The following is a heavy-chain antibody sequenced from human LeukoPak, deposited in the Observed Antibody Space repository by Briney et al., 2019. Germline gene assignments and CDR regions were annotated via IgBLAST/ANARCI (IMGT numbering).Heavy chain of an antibody. Sequence: GGSLRLSCAASGFTFSGYAMSWVRQAPGKGLEWVSGISNSGTSTYHADSVKGRFTISRDNSKNTLYLQMNSLRAEDAAVYYCAKSPAVDAAFDIWGQGTMVTVSS. CDR2: ISNSGTST. D-gene: IGHD4-23*01. V-gene: IGHV3-23*01. CDR3: AKSPAVDAAFDI. J-gene: IGHJ3*02. CDR1: GFTFSGYA.